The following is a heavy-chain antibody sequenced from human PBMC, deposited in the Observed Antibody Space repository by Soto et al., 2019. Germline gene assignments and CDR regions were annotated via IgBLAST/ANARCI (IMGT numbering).Heavy chain of an antibody. Sequence: QVQLVQSGAEVKKPGASVKVSCKASGYTFTGYYMHWVRQAPGQGLEWMGWINPNRGGTNSAQKFQGRVTMPRDTSISTAYMELRRLRSDDTAVYYCARDFRDIVVVPATVDYYYYGMDVWGQGTTVTVSS. CDR1: GYTFTGYY. J-gene: IGHJ6*02. CDR2: INPNRGGT. D-gene: IGHD2-2*01. CDR3: ARDFRDIVVVPATVDYYYYGMDV. V-gene: IGHV1-2*02.